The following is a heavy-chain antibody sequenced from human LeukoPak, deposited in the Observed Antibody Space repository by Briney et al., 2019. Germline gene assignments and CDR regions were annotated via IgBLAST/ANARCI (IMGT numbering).Heavy chain of an antibody. V-gene: IGHV3-33*06. D-gene: IGHD5-12*01. Sequence: GRSLRLSCAASGFTFSSYVMHWVRQAPGKGLEWVAVIWYDGSNKYYADSVKGRFTISRDNSKNTLYLQMNSLRAEDTAVYYCAKMKASGYDYDAFDIWGQGTMVTVSS. J-gene: IGHJ3*02. CDR2: IWYDGSNK. CDR3: AKMKASGYDYDAFDI. CDR1: GFTFSSYV.